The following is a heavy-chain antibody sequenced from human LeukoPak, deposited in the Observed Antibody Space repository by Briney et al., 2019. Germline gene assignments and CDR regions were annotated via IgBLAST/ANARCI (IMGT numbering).Heavy chain of an antibody. J-gene: IGHJ6*02. Sequence: GGSLRLSCAASGFTFSSYDMHWVRQATGKGLEWVSSTGTVGDTYYAGSVKGRFTISRENAKNSLYLQMNSLRAGDTAVYYCARRNSASPHYYGMDVWGQGTTVTVSS. V-gene: IGHV3-13*01. D-gene: IGHD1-26*01. CDR3: ARRNSASPHYYGMDV. CDR1: GFTFSSYD. CDR2: TGTVGDT.